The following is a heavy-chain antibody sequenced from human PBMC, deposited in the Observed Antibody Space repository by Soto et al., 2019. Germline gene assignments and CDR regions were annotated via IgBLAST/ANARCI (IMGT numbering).Heavy chain of an antibody. CDR3: ARDRSTYSGYHYYGLDV. CDR1: GFTFSRYS. Sequence: QVQLVDSGGGVAQPGRSLRLSCAASGFTFSRYSMHWVRQAPGKGLEWLAVISYDGSNKYYANSVAGRFTISRDNSKNTLYVQMNGLRAEDTAVYYCARDRSTYSGYHYYGLDVWGQGTTVTVSS. J-gene: IGHJ6*02. CDR2: ISYDGSNK. D-gene: IGHD1-26*01. V-gene: IGHV3-30-3*01.